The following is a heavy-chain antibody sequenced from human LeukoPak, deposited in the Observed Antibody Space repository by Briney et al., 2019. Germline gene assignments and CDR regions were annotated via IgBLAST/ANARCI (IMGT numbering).Heavy chain of an antibody. CDR2: ISGSGDIT. D-gene: IGHD6-19*01. V-gene: IGHV3-23*01. Sequence: GGPLRLSCAASGFTFSSYAMSWVRQSPGKGLEWVSAISGSGDITYYADSVKGRFTVSRDNSKNTLFLQMNSLRAEDTAVYYCAKDPHSSGWYVYFYFDFWGQGTLVTVSS. J-gene: IGHJ4*02. CDR1: GFTFSSYA. CDR3: AKDPHSSGWYVYFYFDF.